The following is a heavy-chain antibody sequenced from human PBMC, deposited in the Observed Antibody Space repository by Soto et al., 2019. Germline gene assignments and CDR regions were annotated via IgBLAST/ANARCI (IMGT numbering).Heavy chain of an antibody. CDR3: AKSPIGLVPAARSEFDY. J-gene: IGHJ4*02. Sequence: QVQLVESGGGVVQPGRSLRLSCAASGFTFSSYGMHWVRQAPGKGLEWVAVISYDGSNKYYADSVKGRFTISRDNSKNTLYLQRNSLRAEDTYVYYCAKSPIGLVPAARSEFDYWGQGTLVTVSS. CDR1: GFTFSSYG. D-gene: IGHD2-2*01. CDR2: ISYDGSNK. V-gene: IGHV3-30*18.